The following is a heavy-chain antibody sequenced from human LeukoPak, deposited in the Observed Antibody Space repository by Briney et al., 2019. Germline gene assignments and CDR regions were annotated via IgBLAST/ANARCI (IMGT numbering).Heavy chain of an antibody. CDR2: INPDSGST. J-gene: IGHJ5*02. D-gene: IGHD3-3*01. V-gene: IGHV1-46*01. CDR3: ARTRITIFGVVHNWFDP. CDR1: GYSFTSNY. Sequence: GASVKVSCKASGYSFTSNYMHWVRQAPGQGLEWMGLINPDSGSTSYAQKFQGRISMTRDTSTSTVYMELSSLRSEDTAVYYCARTRITIFGVVHNWFDPWGQGTLVTVSS.